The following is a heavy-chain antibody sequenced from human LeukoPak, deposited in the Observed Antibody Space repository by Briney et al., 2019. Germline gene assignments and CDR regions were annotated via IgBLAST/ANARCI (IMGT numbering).Heavy chain of an antibody. CDR1: GFTFSSYA. J-gene: IGHJ6*02. CDR2: ISGSGGST. Sequence: GGSLRLPCAASGFTFSSYAMSWVRQAPGKGLEWVSAISGSGGSTYYADSVKGRFTISRDSSKNTLYLQMNSLRAEDTAVYYCAKGSDYYYYYGMDVWGQGTTVTVSS. V-gene: IGHV3-23*01. CDR3: AKGSDYYYYYGMDV.